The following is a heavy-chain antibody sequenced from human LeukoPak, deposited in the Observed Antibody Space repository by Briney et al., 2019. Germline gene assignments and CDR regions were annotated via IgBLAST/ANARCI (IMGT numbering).Heavy chain of an antibody. CDR2: IYYSGST. D-gene: IGHD6-6*01. J-gene: IGHJ5*02. Sequence: SQTLSLTCTVSGGSISSGDYYWSWLRQPPGTGLEWIGYIYYSGSTYYNPSLKSRVTISVDTSKNQFSLKLSSVTAADTAVYYCARTLAARRFWFDPWGQGTLVTVSS. V-gene: IGHV4-30-4*01. CDR3: ARTLAARRFWFDP. CDR1: GGSISSGDYY.